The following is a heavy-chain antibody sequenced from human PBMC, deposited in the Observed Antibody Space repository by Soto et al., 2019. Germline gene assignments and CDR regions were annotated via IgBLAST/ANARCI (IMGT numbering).Heavy chain of an antibody. CDR2: IYPGDSDT. J-gene: IGHJ6*02. Sequence: GESLKISCKGSGYSFTSYWIGWVRQMPGKGLEWMGIIYPGDSDTRYSPSFQGQVTISADKSISTAYLQWSSLKASDTAMYYCARLGSKGYRYYYYGMDVWGQGPTVTVSS. CDR1: GYSFTSYW. CDR3: ARLGSKGYRYYYYGMDV. V-gene: IGHV5-51*01. D-gene: IGHD3-16*02.